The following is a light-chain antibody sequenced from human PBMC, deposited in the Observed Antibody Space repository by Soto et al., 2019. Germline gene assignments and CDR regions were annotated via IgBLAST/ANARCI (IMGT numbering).Light chain of an antibody. CDR1: SGDVGGYNY. Sequence: QSALTQPPSASGSPGQSVTISCTGTSGDVGGYNYVSWYQHHPGKAPKLIIYEVYKRPSGVPDRFSGSKSGNTAALTVSGLQAEDEADYYCSSYVGTNSYVFGTGTKVTVL. V-gene: IGLV2-8*01. J-gene: IGLJ1*01. CDR3: SSYVGTNSYV. CDR2: EVY.